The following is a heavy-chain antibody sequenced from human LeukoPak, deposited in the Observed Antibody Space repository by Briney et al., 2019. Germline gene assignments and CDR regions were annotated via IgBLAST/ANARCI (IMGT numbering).Heavy chain of an antibody. V-gene: IGHV3-21*01. CDR1: GFTFRSYS. D-gene: IGHD6-13*01. CDR3: ARERGGIAAAGTNFDY. CDR2: IGSSGSYI. J-gene: IGHJ4*02. Sequence: PGGSLRLSCAASGFTFRSYSMNWVRQAPGKGLEWVALIGSSGSYIYYADSVKGRFTISRDNANNSLYLQMNSLRVEDTAVYYCARERGGIAAAGTNFDYWGQGIQVTVSS.